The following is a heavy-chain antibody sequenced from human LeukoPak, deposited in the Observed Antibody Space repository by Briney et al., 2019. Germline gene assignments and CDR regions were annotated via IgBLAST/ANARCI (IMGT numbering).Heavy chain of an antibody. V-gene: IGHV3-23*01. CDR2: ISNNGGYT. Sequence: GGSLRLSCAASGFTFSSSAMSWVRQAPGKGLEWVSAISNNGGYTYYADSVQGRFTISRDNSKSTLCLQMNSLRAEDTAVYYCARGPYGDYAYYFDYWGQGTLVTVSS. CDR3: ARGPYGDYAYYFDY. J-gene: IGHJ4*02. CDR1: GFTFSSSA. D-gene: IGHD4-17*01.